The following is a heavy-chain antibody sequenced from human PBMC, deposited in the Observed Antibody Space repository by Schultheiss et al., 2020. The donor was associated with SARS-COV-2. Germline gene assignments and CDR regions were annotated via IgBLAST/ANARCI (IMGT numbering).Heavy chain of an antibody. CDR1: GFTVSSNY. V-gene: IGHV3-11*06. D-gene: IGHD6-6*01. CDR2: ISSSSSYT. CDR3: ARAGTSIASTDGMDV. Sequence: GGSLRLSCAASGFTVSSNYMSWVRQAPGKGLEWVSYISSSSSYTNYADSVKGRFTISRDNAKNSLYLQMNSLRAEDTAVYYCARAGTSIASTDGMDVWGQGTTVTVAS. J-gene: IGHJ6*02.